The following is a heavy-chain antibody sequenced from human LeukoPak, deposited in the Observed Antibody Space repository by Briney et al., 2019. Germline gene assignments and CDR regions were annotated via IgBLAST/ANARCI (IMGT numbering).Heavy chain of an antibody. V-gene: IGHV4-30-4*08. CDR1: GGSISSSSYY. CDR3: ARINWNDAFDI. CDR2: IYYSGST. D-gene: IGHD1-20*01. J-gene: IGHJ3*02. Sequence: PSETLSLTCTVSGGSISSSSYYWGWIRQPPGKGLEWIGYIYYSGSTYYNPSLKSRVTISVDTSKNQFSLKLSSVTAADTAVYYCARINWNDAFDIWGQGTMVTVSS.